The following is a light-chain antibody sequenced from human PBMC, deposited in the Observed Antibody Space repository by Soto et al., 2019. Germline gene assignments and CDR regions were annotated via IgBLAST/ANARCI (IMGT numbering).Light chain of an antibody. CDR2: AAS. Sequence: EIVMTQSPGTLSVSPGERATLSCRASQTIDTNLAWYQQKPGQAPRLLIFAASTRATGIPARFSGSGSGTEFSLTITSLQSEDFALYYCQQYNNRPPRTFGHGTKVEVK. CDR3: QQYNNRPPRT. J-gene: IGKJ1*01. V-gene: IGKV3-15*01. CDR1: QTIDTN.